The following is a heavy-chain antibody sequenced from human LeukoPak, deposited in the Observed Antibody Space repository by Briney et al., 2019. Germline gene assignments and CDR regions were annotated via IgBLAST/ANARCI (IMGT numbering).Heavy chain of an antibody. Sequence: SQTLSLTCTVSGGSISSGGYYWSWIRQPPGKGLEWIGEIYHSGSTNYNPSLKSRVTISVDKSKNQSSLKLSSVTAADTAVYYCAATRGTRAYWGQGTLVTVSS. CDR2: IYHSGST. CDR3: AATRGTRAY. V-gene: IGHV4-30-2*01. CDR1: GGSISSGGYY. D-gene: IGHD3-10*01. J-gene: IGHJ4*02.